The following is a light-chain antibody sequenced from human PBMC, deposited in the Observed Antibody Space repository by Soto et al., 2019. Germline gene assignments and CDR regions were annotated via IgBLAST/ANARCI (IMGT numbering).Light chain of an antibody. CDR3: QSYDITQSGFV. CDR2: GNN. V-gene: IGLV1-40*01. CDR1: SSNIGPNYD. Sequence: QSVLTQPPSVSGAPGQRVTISCTGSSSNIGPNYDVHWYQQLPGAAPKLLIYGNNNRPSGVPDRFSGSKSDTSASLAITGLQAEDEADYYCQSYDITQSGFVFGSGTKVTAL. J-gene: IGLJ1*01.